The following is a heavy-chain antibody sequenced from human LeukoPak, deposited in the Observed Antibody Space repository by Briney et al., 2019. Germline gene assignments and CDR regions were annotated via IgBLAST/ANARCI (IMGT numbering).Heavy chain of an antibody. V-gene: IGHV3-21*06. CDR2: ISSGTSYI. Sequence: PGGSLRLSCAASGFTFNTYTMNWVRQAPGKGLEWVSSISSGTSYIYYADSVKGRFTISRDNSKNSLYLQMNSLRAEDTAVYYCARALIGYYFDYWGQGTLVTVSS. CDR1: GFTFNTYT. D-gene: IGHD2-8*01. CDR3: ARALIGYYFDY. J-gene: IGHJ4*02.